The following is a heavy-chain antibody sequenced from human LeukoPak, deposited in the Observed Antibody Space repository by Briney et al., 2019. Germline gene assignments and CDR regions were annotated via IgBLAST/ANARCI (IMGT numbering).Heavy chain of an antibody. J-gene: IGHJ4*02. Sequence: SETLSLTCTVSGGSISNYYWGWIRQPPGKRLEWIGYIYYSGSTNYNPSLKSRVTISVNTSKNQFSLKLTSVTAADTAVYYCTRENYFDYWGQGTLVTVSS. CDR2: IYYSGST. CDR1: GGSISNYY. V-gene: IGHV4-59*01. CDR3: TRENYFDY.